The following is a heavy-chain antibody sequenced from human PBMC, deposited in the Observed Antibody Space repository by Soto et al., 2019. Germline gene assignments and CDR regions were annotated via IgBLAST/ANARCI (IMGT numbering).Heavy chain of an antibody. D-gene: IGHD3-10*01. Sequence: PGGSLRLSCAASGFTFSIYAMSWVRQAPGKGLEWVSAISGSGGDTYYADSVKGRFTISRDKSKNTLYLQMNSLRAEDTAVYYCAKNGPVWFWESARRKFDDWCQCTLDTVSS. V-gene: IGHV3-23*01. CDR3: AKNGPVWFWESARRKFDD. J-gene: IGHJ4*02. CDR2: ISGSGGDT. CDR1: GFTFSIYA.